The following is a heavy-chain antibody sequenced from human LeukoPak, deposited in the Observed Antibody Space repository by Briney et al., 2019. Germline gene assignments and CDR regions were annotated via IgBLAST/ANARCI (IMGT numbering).Heavy chain of an antibody. CDR3: ARGHLEVEQRLFYVYYYYYMDV. CDR1: GGSFSGYY. J-gene: IGHJ6*03. CDR2: INHSGGT. Sequence: SETLSLTCAVYGGSFSGYYWSWIRQPPGRGLEWIGEINHSGGTNYNPSLKSRVTISVDTSKNQFSLKLSSVTAADTAVYYCARGHLEVEQRLFYVYYYYYMDVWGKETTVTVSS. D-gene: IGHD6-25*01. V-gene: IGHV4-34*01.